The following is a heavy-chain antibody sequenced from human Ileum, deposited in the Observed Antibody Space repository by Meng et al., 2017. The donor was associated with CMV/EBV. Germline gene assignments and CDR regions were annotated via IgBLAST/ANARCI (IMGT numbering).Heavy chain of an antibody. D-gene: IGHD2-2*01. J-gene: IGHJ4*02. CDR3: ARADCSSTTCLFDS. V-gene: IGHV4-59*01. CDR1: GGSIRSFY. Sequence: SETLSLTCTVSGGSIRSFYWSWVRQPPGKGLEWIGYIYYSGSIFYNPSLKTRVIISVDSSKTQFSLNLSSVTAADTAVYYCARADCSSTTCLFDSWGQGTLVTVSS. CDR2: IYYSGSI.